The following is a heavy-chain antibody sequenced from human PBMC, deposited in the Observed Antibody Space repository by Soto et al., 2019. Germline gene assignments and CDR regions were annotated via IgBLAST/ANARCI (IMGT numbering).Heavy chain of an antibody. CDR3: ARSVFP. CDR1: GGSISSGNYY. J-gene: IGHJ5*02. V-gene: IGHV4-31*03. Sequence: SETLSLTCTVSGGSISSGNYYWSWIRQHPGKGLEWIGYIFYSGSTCYNPSLKSRVTISVDTSKNQFSLKLSSVTAADTAVYYCARSVFPWGQGTLVTVSS. CDR2: IFYSGST.